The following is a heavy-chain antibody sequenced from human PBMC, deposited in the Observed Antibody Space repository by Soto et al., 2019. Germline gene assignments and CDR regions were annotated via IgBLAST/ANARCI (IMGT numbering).Heavy chain of an antibody. CDR1: GGSISNSRYY. D-gene: IGHD3-22*01. CDR2: IYHTGNT. CDR3: ARDYYDSSDYTTNWFDP. Sequence: SETLSLTCTVSGGSISNSRYYWAWIRQPPGKGLEWIGSIYHTGNTYYNPSLRNRVTISVDTSKNQFSLKLTSVTSAYTAVYYCARDYYDSSDYTTNWFDPWGQGTLIT. V-gene: IGHV4-39*01. J-gene: IGHJ5*02.